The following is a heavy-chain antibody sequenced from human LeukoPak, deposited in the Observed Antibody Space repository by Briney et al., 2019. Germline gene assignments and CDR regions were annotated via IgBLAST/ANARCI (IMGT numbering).Heavy chain of an antibody. CDR1: GFTFSSYA. D-gene: IGHD3-10*01. J-gene: IGHJ4*02. CDR3: AKDRFGELLYDY. CDR2: ISGSGGST. V-gene: IGHV3-23*01. Sequence: PGGSLRLSCAPSGFTFSSYAMSWVRQAPGKGLEWVSAISGSGGSTYYADSVKGRFTISRDNSKNTLYLQMNSLRAEDTAVYYCAKDRFGELLYDYWGQGTLVTVSS.